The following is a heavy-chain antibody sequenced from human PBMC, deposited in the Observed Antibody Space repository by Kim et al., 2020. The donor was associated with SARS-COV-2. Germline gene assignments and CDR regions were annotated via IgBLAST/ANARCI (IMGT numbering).Heavy chain of an antibody. Sequence: GFHLNPSGRCVSRIRQPPGKALEWLARIDWDGDKYYNTSLNTRLTISKDTSKNQVVLTVTNVNPADTATYYCARITTTMSPFDSWGQGTLAT. CDR3: ARITTTMSPFDS. CDR2: IDWDGDK. D-gene: IGHD3-10*02. CDR1: GFHLNPSGRC. J-gene: IGHJ5*01. V-gene: IGHV2-70*11.